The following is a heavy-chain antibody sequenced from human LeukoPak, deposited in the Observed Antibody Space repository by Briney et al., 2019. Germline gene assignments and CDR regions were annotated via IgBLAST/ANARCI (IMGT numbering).Heavy chain of an antibody. CDR1: GGSISSSSYY. CDR2: IYYSGST. Sequence: SETLSLTCTVSGGSISSSSYYWGWIRQPPGKGLEWIGSIYYSGSTYYNPSLKSRVTISVDTSKNQFSLKLSSVTAADTAVYYCARDRPHEAQPFDYWGQGTLVTVSS. CDR3: ARDRPHEAQPFDY. D-gene: IGHD2-2*01. V-gene: IGHV4-39*07. J-gene: IGHJ4*02.